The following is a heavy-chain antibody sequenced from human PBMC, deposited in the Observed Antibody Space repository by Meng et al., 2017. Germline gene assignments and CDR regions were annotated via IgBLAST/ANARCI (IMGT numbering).Heavy chain of an antibody. Sequence: PGSGPALVEPLPTLPLTCTFSVGSLLRGRHYWSRKRHPVGRGLEWIGRIYTRGIPNDNPSHTSRDTISVDPSKTQFSLNLSSVTAADTATSYCEPTGNPYLDCWGQGTLVTVSS. J-gene: IGHJ4*02. CDR1: VGSLLRGRHY. CDR3: EPTGNPYLDC. D-gene: IGHD1-14*01. CDR2: IYTRGIP. V-gene: IGHV4-61*02.